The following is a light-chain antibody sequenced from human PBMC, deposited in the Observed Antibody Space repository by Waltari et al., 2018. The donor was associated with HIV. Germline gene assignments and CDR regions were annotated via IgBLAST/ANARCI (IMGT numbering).Light chain of an antibody. CDR1: QSVSSY. Sequence: IVFTQSPATLSLSPGERATLSCRARQSVSSYLAWYQQKPGQAPRLLIYDASNRATGIPARFSGSGSGTDFTLTISSLEPEDFAVYYCQQRSNWPPLTFGGGTKVEIK. CDR2: DAS. V-gene: IGKV3-11*01. J-gene: IGKJ4*01. CDR3: QQRSNWPPLT.